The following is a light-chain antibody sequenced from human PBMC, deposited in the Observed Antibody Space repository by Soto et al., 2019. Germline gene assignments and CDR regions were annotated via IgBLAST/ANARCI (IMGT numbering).Light chain of an antibody. J-gene: IGLJ2*01. CDR3: AAWDDSLNGPV. V-gene: IGLV1-36*01. CDR2: YDD. CDR1: SSNIGINA. Sequence: QSVLTQPPSVSEAPRQRVTISCSGSSSNIGINAVNWYQQLPGKAPKLLIYYDDLLPSGVSDRFSGSKSGTSASLAISGLQSEDEADYYCAAWDDSLNGPVFVGGTQLTVL.